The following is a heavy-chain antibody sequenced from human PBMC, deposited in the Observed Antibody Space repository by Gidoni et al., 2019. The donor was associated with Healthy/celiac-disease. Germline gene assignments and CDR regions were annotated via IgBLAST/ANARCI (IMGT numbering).Heavy chain of an antibody. J-gene: IGHJ6*02. CDR2: VGGSGGST. D-gene: IGHD2-2*01. Sequence: EVQLLESGGGLVQPGGSLRLSCAASGFTFSSYAMSWVLQSPGKGLEWVSGVGGSGGSTYYADSVKGRFTISRDNSKNTLYLQMNSLRAEDTAVYYCAGRKGYCSSTSFSVAGCYYYYGMDVWGQGTTVTVSS. CDR1: GFTFSSYA. V-gene: IGHV3-23*01. CDR3: AGRKGYCSSTSFSVAGCYYYYGMDV.